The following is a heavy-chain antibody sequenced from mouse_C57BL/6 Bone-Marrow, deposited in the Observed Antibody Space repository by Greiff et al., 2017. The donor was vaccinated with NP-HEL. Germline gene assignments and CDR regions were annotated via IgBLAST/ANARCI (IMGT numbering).Heavy chain of an antibody. D-gene: IGHD1-1*01. CDR1: GYTFTSYW. CDR3: APRRYSYWYFDV. Sequence: QVQLQQPGAELVRPGTSVKLSCKASGYTFTSYWMHWVKQRPGQGLEWIGVIDPSDSYTNYNQKFKGKATLTVDTSSSTAYMQLSSLTSEDSAVYYCAPRRYSYWYFDVWGTGTTVTVSS. V-gene: IGHV1-59*01. J-gene: IGHJ1*03. CDR2: IDPSDSYT.